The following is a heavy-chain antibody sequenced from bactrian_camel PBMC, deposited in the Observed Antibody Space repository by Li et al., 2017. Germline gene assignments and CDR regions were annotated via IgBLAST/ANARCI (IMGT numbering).Heavy chain of an antibody. J-gene: IGHJ6*01. CDR2: IDSDGYGTP. CDR1: GYTYSSHC. D-gene: IGHD2*01. V-gene: IGHV3S26*01. CDR3: TADHPCSSLWPIVTATQDADFAY. Sequence: HVQLVESGGGSVQAGGSLRLSCAASGYTYSSHCMGWFRQAPGKEREGVAAIDSDGYGTPKYANSVRGRFTISQDNFKGTMFLEMDSLKPEDTAMYFCTADHPCSSLWPIVTATQDADFAYWGQGTQVTVS.